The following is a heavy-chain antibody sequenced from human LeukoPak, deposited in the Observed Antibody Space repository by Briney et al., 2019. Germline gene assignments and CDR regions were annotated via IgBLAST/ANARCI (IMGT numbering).Heavy chain of an antibody. CDR2: ISAYNGNT. Sequence: ASVKVSCKASGGTFSSYGISWVRQAPGQGLEWMGWISAYNGNTNYAQKLQGRVTMTTDTSTSTAYMELRSLRSDDTAVYYCANTPGIAVAGTLFHWGQGTLVTVSS. J-gene: IGHJ4*02. CDR3: ANTPGIAVAGTLFH. CDR1: GGTFSSYG. V-gene: IGHV1-18*01. D-gene: IGHD6-19*01.